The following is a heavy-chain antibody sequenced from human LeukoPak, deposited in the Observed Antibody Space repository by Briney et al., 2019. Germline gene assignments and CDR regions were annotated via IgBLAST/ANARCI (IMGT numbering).Heavy chain of an antibody. Sequence: SETLSLTCTVSGGSISSSSYYWGWIRQPPGEGLGWIGSIYYSGNTYYNPSLKSRVTISVDTSKNQFSLKLSSLTAADTAVYYCASLGYSSSWYWGAPTRFDYWGQGTLVTVSS. D-gene: IGHD6-13*01. CDR2: IYYSGNT. V-gene: IGHV4-39*01. CDR1: GGSISSSSYY. J-gene: IGHJ4*02. CDR3: ASLGYSSSWYWGAPTRFDY.